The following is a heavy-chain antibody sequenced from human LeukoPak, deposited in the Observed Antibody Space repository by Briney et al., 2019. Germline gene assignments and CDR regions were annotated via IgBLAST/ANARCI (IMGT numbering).Heavy chain of an antibody. CDR3: ASYSSSWYYFDY. CDR1: GGSFSGYY. V-gene: IGHV4-34*01. CDR2: INHSGST. Sequence: SETLSLTCAVYGGSFSGYYWSWIRQPPGKGLEWIGEINHSGSTNYNPSLKSRVTISVDTSKHQFSLKLSSVTAADTAVYYCASYSSSWYYFDYWGQGTLVTVSS. J-gene: IGHJ4*02. D-gene: IGHD6-13*01.